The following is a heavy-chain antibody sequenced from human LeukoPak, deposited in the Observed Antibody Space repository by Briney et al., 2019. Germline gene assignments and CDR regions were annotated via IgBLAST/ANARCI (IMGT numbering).Heavy chain of an antibody. D-gene: IGHD3-22*01. CDR2: INPSGGST. CDR1: GYTFTSYY. J-gene: IGHJ4*02. CDR3: TVGYYYDSSGYTLSY. V-gene: IGHV1-46*01. Sequence: ASVKVSCKASGYTFTSYYMHWVRQAPGQGLEWMGIINPSGGSTSYAQKFQGRVTMTRDMSTSTVYMELSSLRSEDTALYYCTVGYYYDSSGYTLSYWGQGTLVTVSS.